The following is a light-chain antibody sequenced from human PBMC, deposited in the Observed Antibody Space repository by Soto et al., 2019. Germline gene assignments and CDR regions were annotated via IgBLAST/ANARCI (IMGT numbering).Light chain of an antibody. V-gene: IGKV3-15*01. CDR1: QGVGRE. Sequence: EIWMTQSPATLSVSPGEGVTLSWGGSQGVGRELAWYQQKPGQAPRLLIYGASTRATGIPARLTGSGSGTEFTLAINSLQPADFAAYYCQLYGRSPRATFGHGTRLEIK. J-gene: IGKJ5*01. CDR3: QLYGRSPRAT. CDR2: GAS.